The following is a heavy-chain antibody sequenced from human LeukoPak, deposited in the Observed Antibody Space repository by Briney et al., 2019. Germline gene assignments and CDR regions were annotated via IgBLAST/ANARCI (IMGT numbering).Heavy chain of an antibody. V-gene: IGHV1-2*02. CDR2: INPNSGGT. J-gene: IGHJ4*02. CDR1: GYTFTDYY. Sequence: ASVKVSCKASGYTFTDYYMHWVRQAPGQGLEWMGWINPNSGGTNYAQKFQGRVTMTRDTSISTAYMQLSRLRSDDTAVFYCAREEVIAAAGPTLDYWGQGALVTVSS. D-gene: IGHD6-13*01. CDR3: AREEVIAAAGPTLDY.